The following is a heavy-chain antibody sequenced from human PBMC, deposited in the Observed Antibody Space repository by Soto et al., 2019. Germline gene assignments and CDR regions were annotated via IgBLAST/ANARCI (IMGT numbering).Heavy chain of an antibody. V-gene: IGHV4-34*01. J-gene: IGHJ3*02. D-gene: IGHD2-2*01. CDR1: GGSFSGYY. CDR2: INHSGST. CDR3: ARVVYCSSTSCYGDDGAFDI. Sequence: SETLSLTCAVYGGSFSGYYWSWIRQPPGKGLEWIGEINHSGSTNYNPSLKSRVTISVDTSKNQFSLKLSSVTAADTAVYYCARVVYCSSTSCYGDDGAFDIWGQGTMVTVSS.